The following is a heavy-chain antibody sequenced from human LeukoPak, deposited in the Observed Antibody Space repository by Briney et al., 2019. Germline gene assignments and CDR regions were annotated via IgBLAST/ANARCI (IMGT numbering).Heavy chain of an antibody. V-gene: IGHV3-48*01. J-gene: IGHJ4*02. CDR3: ARDFYDGFALDY. D-gene: IGHD2/OR15-2a*01. CDR1: GFTFSSYS. CDR2: ISSGSRTI. Sequence: GGSLRLSCVASGFTFSSYSMNWVRQAPGKGLEWVSYISSGSRTIYYADSVKGRFTISRDNAKNSLYLQMDNLRAEDTGVYYCARDFYDGFALDYWGQGTLVTVSS.